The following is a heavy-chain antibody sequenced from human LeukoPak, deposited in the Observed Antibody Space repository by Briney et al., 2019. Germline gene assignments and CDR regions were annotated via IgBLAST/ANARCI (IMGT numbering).Heavy chain of an antibody. J-gene: IGHJ3*02. D-gene: IGHD3-22*01. CDR3: AKGLPGHSSGSPSPVWSDAFDI. Sequence: PGGSLRLSCAASGYTFSSYAMSWVRHAPGKGLELVSAISGSGGSTYYADSVKGGITLSSNNSKTTQYLQMHSLRAEATAVYSCAKGLPGHSSGSPSPVWSDAFDIWGQGTMVTVSS. CDR2: ISGSGGST. CDR1: GYTFSSYA. V-gene: IGHV3-23*01.